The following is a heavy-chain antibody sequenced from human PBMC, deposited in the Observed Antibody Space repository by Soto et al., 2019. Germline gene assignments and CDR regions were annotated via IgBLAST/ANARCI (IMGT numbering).Heavy chain of an antibody. D-gene: IGHD2-15*01. Sequence: QVQLQESGPGLVKPSQTLSLTCIGSGGSISNVNDCWSWISKRPDKGLEWIGHIYSGGSIYNNPSLTCLVTISIDTSKNQFSLQLSSVSDADTAVYYCARGPSVDKVDYWGQGTLGTFSS. J-gene: IGHJ4*02. CDR3: ARGPSVDKVDY. V-gene: IGHV4-30-4*01. CDR2: IYSGGSI. CDR1: GGSISNVNDC.